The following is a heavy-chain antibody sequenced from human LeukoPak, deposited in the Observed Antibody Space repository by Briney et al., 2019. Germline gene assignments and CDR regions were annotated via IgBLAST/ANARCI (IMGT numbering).Heavy chain of an antibody. CDR1: GFTFSSYA. D-gene: IGHD2-15*01. CDR2: ISGSGGST. CDR3: AKDAGIVVVVAATPSDY. Sequence: GALRLSCAASGFTFSSYAMSWVRQAPGKGLEWVSAISGSGGSTYYADSVKGRFTISRDNSKNTLYLQMNSLRAEDTAVYYCAKDAGIVVVVAATPSDYWGQGTLVTVSS. V-gene: IGHV3-23*01. J-gene: IGHJ4*02.